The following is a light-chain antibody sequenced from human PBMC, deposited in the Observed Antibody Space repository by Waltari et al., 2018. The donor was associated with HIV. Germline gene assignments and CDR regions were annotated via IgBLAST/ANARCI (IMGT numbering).Light chain of an antibody. Sequence: QSVLTQPPSASGTPGQRVTISCSGSSSNIESNYVYRYQQLPGTAPKLLIYRNNQRPSGVPDRFSGSKSGTSASLAISGLRSEDEAEYYCAAWDDSLRGVFGGGTKLTVL. V-gene: IGLV1-47*01. CDR1: SSNIESNY. CDR2: RNN. CDR3: AAWDDSLRGV. J-gene: IGLJ2*01.